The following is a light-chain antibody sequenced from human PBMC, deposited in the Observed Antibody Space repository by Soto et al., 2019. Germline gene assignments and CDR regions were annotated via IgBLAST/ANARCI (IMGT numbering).Light chain of an antibody. V-gene: IGKV1-39*01. CDR3: QQSFNPPLT. J-gene: IGKJ5*01. Sequence: DIQMTQSPSSLSAPIGDRVTITCRASQSISSYLNWYQQKPGKAPKLLIYATSSLQSEVPSRFSGSRSGTDFTLTISGLQPEDSATYYCQQSFNPPLTFGQGTRLEIK. CDR1: QSISSY. CDR2: ATS.